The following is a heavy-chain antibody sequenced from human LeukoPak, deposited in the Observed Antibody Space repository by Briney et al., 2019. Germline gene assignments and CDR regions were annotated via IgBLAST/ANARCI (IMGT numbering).Heavy chain of an antibody. J-gene: IGHJ4*02. CDR1: GFTFSTYS. V-gene: IGHV3-21*01. Sequence: GGSLRLSCAASGFTFSTYSMNWLRLAPGKGLEWVSSISPDSNYKYYVDSVKGRFTISRDNAKNTLNLQMNSLRAEDTAVYYCARGAGLELWQSPEPHFDYWGQGTLVTVSS. CDR3: ARGAGLELWQSPEPHFDY. D-gene: IGHD1-7*01. CDR2: ISPDSNYK.